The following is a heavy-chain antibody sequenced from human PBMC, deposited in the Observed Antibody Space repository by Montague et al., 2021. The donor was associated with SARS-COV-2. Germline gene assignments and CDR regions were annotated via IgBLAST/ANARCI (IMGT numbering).Heavy chain of an antibody. CDR1: GFSLSTSGMC. CDR3: ARMDAGPTSYDY. D-gene: IGHD2-2*01. V-gene: IGHV2-70*11. J-gene: IGHJ4*02. Sequence: PALVKPTQTLTLTCTFSGFSLSTSGMCVSWIRQPQGKALEWLTRXXLDDEKYYSTSLKTRLTISKDNSKNQVVLTMTNMDPVDTATYYCARMDAGPTSYDYWGQGTLVTVSS. CDR2: XXLDDEK.